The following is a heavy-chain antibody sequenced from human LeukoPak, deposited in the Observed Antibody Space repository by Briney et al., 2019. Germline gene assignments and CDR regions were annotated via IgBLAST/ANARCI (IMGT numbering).Heavy chain of an antibody. D-gene: IGHD6-25*01. V-gene: IGHV4-59*01. J-gene: IGHJ3*02. CDR1: GGSISNYY. CDR2: IYYSGST. CDR3: ARGARRYSSRYYPDAFDI. Sequence: SETLSLTCTVSGGSISNYYWSWIRQPPGKGLEYIGYIYYSGSTNYNPSLKSRVAISLGTSKNQFSLKLSSVTAADTAVYYCARGARRYSSRYYPDAFDIWGQGTVVTVSS.